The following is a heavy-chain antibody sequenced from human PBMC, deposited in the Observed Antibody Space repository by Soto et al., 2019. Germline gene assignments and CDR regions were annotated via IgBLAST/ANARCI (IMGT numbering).Heavy chain of an antibody. V-gene: IGHV3-74*01. D-gene: IGHD1-1*01. J-gene: IGHJ4*02. CDR1: GFTFSDYW. Sequence: EVQLVESGGGLVQPGGSLRLSCAASGFTFSDYWIHWVRQAPGKGLVWVSRINSDGSTTDYADSVKGRFTISRDNAKKAVFLQRNSRRAEGRAVYYCAGPPFRNAPDHCWGQGTLVTVSS. CDR2: INSDGSTT. CDR3: AGPPFRNAPDHC.